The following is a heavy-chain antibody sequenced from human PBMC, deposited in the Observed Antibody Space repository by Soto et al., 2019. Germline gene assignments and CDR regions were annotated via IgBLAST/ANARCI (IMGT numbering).Heavy chain of an antibody. D-gene: IGHD3-10*01. J-gene: IGHJ4*02. Sequence: GGSLRLSCAASGFTFSSYGMHWVRQAPGKGLEWVAIIWYDGSSKYYADSVKGRFTISRDNSKNTLYLQMDSLRAEDTAVYYCARDNPFGVLNYWGQGTLVTASP. CDR3: ARDNPFGVLNY. CDR2: IWYDGSSK. V-gene: IGHV3-33*01. CDR1: GFTFSSYG.